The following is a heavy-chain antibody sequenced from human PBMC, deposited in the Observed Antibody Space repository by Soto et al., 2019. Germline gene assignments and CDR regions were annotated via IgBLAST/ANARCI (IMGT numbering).Heavy chain of an antibody. CDR1: GFTFSSYA. J-gene: IGHJ3*02. Sequence: GGSLRLSCAASGFTFSSYAMSWVRQAPGKGLEWVSAISGSGGSTYYADSVKGRFTISRDNSKNTLYLQMNSLRAEDTAVYYCAKGEGITMIVVVPEAFDIWGQGTMVTVSS. CDR2: ISGSGGST. D-gene: IGHD3-22*01. CDR3: AKGEGITMIVVVPEAFDI. V-gene: IGHV3-23*01.